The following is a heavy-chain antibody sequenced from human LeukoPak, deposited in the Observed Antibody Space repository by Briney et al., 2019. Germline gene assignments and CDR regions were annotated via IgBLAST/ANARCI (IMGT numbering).Heavy chain of an antibody. CDR3: ATYRQVLLPFES. Sequence: GGSLRLSCEASGFTFSNYGMNWVRQAPGKGLEWVSSIFPSGGEIHYADSVRGRFTISRDNSKSTLSLRMNSLRAEDTAIYYCATYRQVLLPFESWGQGTLVTVSS. J-gene: IGHJ4*02. CDR1: GFTFSNYG. D-gene: IGHD2-8*02. CDR2: IFPSGGEI. V-gene: IGHV3-23*01.